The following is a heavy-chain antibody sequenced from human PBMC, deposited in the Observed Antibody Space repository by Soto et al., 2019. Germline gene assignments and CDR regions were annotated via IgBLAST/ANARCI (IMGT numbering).Heavy chain of an antibody. V-gene: IGHV3-33*01. CDR2: IWYDGSDK. CDR3: ARDRGVSSYDFWSGYWPNYYYYGMDV. J-gene: IGHJ6*02. Sequence: GGSLRLSCAASGFTFSSYGMHWVRQAPGKGLEWVAVIWYDGSDKYYVDSVKGRFIISRDNSKNTLYLQMNSLRAEDTAVYYCARDRGVSSYDFWSGYWPNYYYYGMDVWGQGTTVTVSS. CDR1: GFTFSSYG. D-gene: IGHD3-3*01.